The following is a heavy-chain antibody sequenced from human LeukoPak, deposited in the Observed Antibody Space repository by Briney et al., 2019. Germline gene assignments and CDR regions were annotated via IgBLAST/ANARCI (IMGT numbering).Heavy chain of an antibody. CDR2: INHSGST. J-gene: IGHJ5*02. CDR3: ASYSSGQRWFDP. CDR1: GGSFSGYY. Sequence: PSETLSLTCAVYGGSFSGYYWSWIRQPPGKGLERIGEINHSGSTNYNPSLKSRVTISVDTSKNQFSLKLSSVTAADTAVYYCASYSSGQRWFDPWGQGTLVTVSS. V-gene: IGHV4-34*01. D-gene: IGHD6-19*01.